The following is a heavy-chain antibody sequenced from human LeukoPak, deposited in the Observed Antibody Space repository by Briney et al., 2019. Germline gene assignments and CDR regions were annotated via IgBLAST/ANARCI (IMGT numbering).Heavy chain of an antibody. D-gene: IGHD2-2*01. CDR2: ISAYNGNT. CDR3: ARDTVDIVVVPAARGPDYYYYMDV. CDR1: GYTFTNYG. V-gene: IGHV1-18*01. J-gene: IGHJ6*03. Sequence: ASVKVSCKASGYTFTNYGISWVRQAPGQGLEWMGWISAYNGNTNYAQKLQGRVTMTTDTSTSTAYMELRSLRSDDTAVYYCARDTVDIVVVPAARGPDYYYYMDVWGKGTTVTVSS.